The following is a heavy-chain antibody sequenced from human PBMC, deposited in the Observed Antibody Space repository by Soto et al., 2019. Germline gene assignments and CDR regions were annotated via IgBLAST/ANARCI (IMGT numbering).Heavy chain of an antibody. J-gene: IGHJ3*02. Sequence: PGGSLRLSCAASGFTFSSYSMNWVRQAPGKGLEWVSYISSSSSTIYYADSVKGRFTISRDNAKNSLYLQMNSLRAEDTAVYYCAVGYCSSTSCSTKRSKDAFDIWGQGTMVTVSS. CDR1: GFTFSSYS. D-gene: IGHD2-2*01. CDR3: AVGYCSSTSCSTKRSKDAFDI. CDR2: ISSSSSTI. V-gene: IGHV3-48*01.